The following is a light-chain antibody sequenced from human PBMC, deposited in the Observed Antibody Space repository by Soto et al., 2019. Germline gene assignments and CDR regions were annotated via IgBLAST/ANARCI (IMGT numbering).Light chain of an antibody. V-gene: IGLV2-11*01. J-gene: IGLJ2*01. CDR3: SAWDDSLHGVV. CDR1: SSDVGGYNY. Sequence: QSVLTQPRSVSGSPGQSVTISCTGTSSDVGGYNYVSWYQQHPGKAPKLMIYDVSKRPSGVPDRFSDSKSGNTASLTISGLQAEDEADYYCSAWDDSLHGVVFGGGTKLTVL. CDR2: DVS.